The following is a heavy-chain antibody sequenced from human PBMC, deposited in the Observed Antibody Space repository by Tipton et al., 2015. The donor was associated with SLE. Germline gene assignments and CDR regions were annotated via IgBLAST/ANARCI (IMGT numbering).Heavy chain of an antibody. J-gene: IGHJ4*02. CDR1: GFTFSNYG. Sequence: RSLRLSCAASGFTFSNYGMHWVRQAPGKGLEWVAVIWNDGSNEYYGDFVKGRFTISRDTSKNTLHLQMNSLRAEDTAVYYCAREANWEYYFDYWGQGILVTVSS. CDR2: IWNDGSNE. V-gene: IGHV3-33*01. D-gene: IGHD1-26*01. CDR3: AREANWEYYFDY.